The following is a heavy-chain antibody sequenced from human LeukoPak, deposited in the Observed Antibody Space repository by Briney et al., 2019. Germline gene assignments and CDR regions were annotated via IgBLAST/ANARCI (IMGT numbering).Heavy chain of an antibody. Sequence: GGSLRLSCAASGFTFDDYGMSWVRQAPGKGLEWVSGINRNGGSTGYADSVTGRFTIPRDNAKHSLYMQVNSLRAEDTALYYCPPLLPLGARDYWGQGTLVTVSS. J-gene: IGHJ4*02. D-gene: IGHD1-26*01. CDR2: INRNGGST. CDR3: PPLLPLGARDY. V-gene: IGHV3-20*04. CDR1: GFTFDDYG.